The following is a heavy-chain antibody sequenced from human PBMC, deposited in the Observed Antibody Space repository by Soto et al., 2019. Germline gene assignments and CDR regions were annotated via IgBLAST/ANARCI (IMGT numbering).Heavy chain of an antibody. D-gene: IGHD3-9*01. V-gene: IGHV3-23*01. CDR1: GLTISTYG. J-gene: IGHJ4*02. Sequence: EVSLLPSGGGSVQPGGSLRLSCAASGLTISTYGLSWVRQAPGKGLEWVSGISGNGATTYYAESVKGRFTISRDNSNNKMFLQMNSLTVEDTAIYYCTNGRAASTIFGGDYWGQGTLVTVSS. CDR2: ISGNGATT. CDR3: TNGRAASTIFGGDY.